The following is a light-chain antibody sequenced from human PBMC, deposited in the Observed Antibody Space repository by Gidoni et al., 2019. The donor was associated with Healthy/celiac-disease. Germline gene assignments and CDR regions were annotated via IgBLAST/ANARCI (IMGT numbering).Light chain of an antibody. CDR3: QQYNNRPLT. V-gene: IGKV3-15*01. CDR2: GAS. Sequence: EIVMTQSPATLSVSPGERATLSCRASQSVSSNLAWYQPKPGQAPRLLIYGASTRASGIPARFSGSGSGTEFTLTISSLQSEDFAVYYCQQYNNRPLTFGGGTKVEIK. J-gene: IGKJ4*01. CDR1: QSVSSN.